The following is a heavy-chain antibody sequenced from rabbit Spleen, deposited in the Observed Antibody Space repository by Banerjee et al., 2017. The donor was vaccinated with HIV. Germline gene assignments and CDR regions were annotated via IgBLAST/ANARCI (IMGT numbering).Heavy chain of an antibody. CDR2: IGAGSSGRT. CDR3: AREVLYAAYVGFGDATMYYFDF. J-gene: IGHJ4*01. V-gene: IGHV1S45*01. D-gene: IGHD6-1*01. CDR1: GFSFSSDYD. Sequence: QAQLKETGGGLVQPGGSLTLTCKASGFSFSSDYDMCWVRQAPGKGLEWIACIGAGSSGRTYYASWAQGLFTLSRTWSTTVTLQMTCLPAADTALYFCAREVLYAAYVGFGDATMYYFDFLGPGILVPVS.